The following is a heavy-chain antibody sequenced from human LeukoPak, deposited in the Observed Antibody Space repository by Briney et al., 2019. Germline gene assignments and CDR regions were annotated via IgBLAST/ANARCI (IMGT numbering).Heavy chain of an antibody. J-gene: IGHJ6*02. CDR3: GRGGYDFWSGQSYYYGMDV. Sequence: SETLSLTCTVSGGSISSYYWSWIRQPPGKGLEWIGYIYYSGSTNYNPSLKSRVTISVDTSKNQFSLKLSSVTAADTAVYYCGRGGYDFWSGQSYYYGMDVWGQGTTVTVSS. D-gene: IGHD3-3*01. V-gene: IGHV4-59*01. CDR1: GGSISSYY. CDR2: IYYSGST.